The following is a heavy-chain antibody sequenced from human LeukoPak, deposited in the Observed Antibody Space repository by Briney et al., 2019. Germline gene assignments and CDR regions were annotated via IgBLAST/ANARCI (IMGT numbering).Heavy chain of an antibody. V-gene: IGHV3-53*01. J-gene: IGHJ4*02. CDR2: IYRSGST. CDR3: ARGDDYGGPWYYFDY. Sequence: QTGGSLRLSCAASGFTVSSNYMSWVRQAPGKGLEWVSVIYRSGSTYYADSVKGRFTISRDNSKNTVYLQMNNLRAEDTAVYFCARGDDYGGPWYYFDYWGQGTLVTVSS. CDR1: GFTVSSNY. D-gene: IGHD4-23*01.